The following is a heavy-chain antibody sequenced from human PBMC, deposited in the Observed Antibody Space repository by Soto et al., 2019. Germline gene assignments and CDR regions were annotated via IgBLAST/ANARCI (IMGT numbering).Heavy chain of an antibody. D-gene: IGHD7-27*01. CDR3: ARDPTGDQYYFDY. V-gene: IGHV3-23*01. CDR2: ISGSGGST. CDR1: GFTFSSYA. J-gene: IGHJ4*02. Sequence: GGSLRLSCAASGFTFSSYAMSWVRQAPGKGLEWVSAISGSGGSTYYADSVKGRFTISRDNSKNTLYLQMNSLRAEDTAVYYCARDPTGDQYYFDYWGQGTLVTVSS.